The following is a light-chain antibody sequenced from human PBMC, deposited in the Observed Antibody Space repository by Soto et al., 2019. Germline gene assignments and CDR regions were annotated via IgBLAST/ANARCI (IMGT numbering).Light chain of an antibody. V-gene: IGKV1-5*01. CDR2: DAS. CDR3: QQYNSSWT. CDR1: QSISSW. Sequence: DIQMTQSPSTLSASVGGRVTITCRASQSISSWLAWYQQKPGKAPKLLIYDASSLESGVPSRFSGSGSGTEFTLTISSLQPDDFATYYCQQYNSSWTFGQGTK. J-gene: IGKJ1*01.